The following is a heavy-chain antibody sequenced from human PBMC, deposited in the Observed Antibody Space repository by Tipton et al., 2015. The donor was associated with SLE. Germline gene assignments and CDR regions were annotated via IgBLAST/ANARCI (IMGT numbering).Heavy chain of an antibody. Sequence: TLSLTCAVYGGSFSGYYWSWIRRPPGKGLEWIGSVYYSASTNYNPSLKSRVTISVDTSKNQFSLKLSSVTAADTAVYYCARDSRWELPFDIWGQGTMVTVSS. CDR1: GGSFSGYY. CDR3: ARDSRWELPFDI. V-gene: IGHV4-59*01. CDR2: VYYSAST. D-gene: IGHD2-15*01. J-gene: IGHJ3*02.